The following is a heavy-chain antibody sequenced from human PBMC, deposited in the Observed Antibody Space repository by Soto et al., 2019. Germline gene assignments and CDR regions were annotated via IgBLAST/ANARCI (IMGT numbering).Heavy chain of an antibody. V-gene: IGHV3-23*01. CDR2: ISGSGGST. Sequence: PEVSLRLSGSASGFTFSSYAISWVRQAPGKGLEWVSAISGSGGSTYYADSVKGRFTISRDNSKNTLYLQMNSLRAEDTAVYYCAKDKTRYDCCGQGTRVTFSS. CDR1: GFTFSSYA. CDR3: AKDKTRYDC. J-gene: IGHJ4*02.